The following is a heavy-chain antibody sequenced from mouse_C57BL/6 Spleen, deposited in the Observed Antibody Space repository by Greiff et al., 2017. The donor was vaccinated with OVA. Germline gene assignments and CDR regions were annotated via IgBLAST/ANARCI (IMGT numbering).Heavy chain of an antibody. CDR1: GYTFTSYW. D-gene: IGHD2-12*01. J-gene: IGHJ1*03. V-gene: IGHV1-59*01. CDR3: ARVYYKDWYFDV. CDR2: IDPSDSYT. Sequence: VQLQQPGAELVRPGTSVKLSCKASGYTFTSYWMHWVKQRPGQGLEWIGVIDPSDSYTNYNQKFKGKATLTVDTSSSTAYMQLSSLTSEDSAVYYCARVYYKDWYFDVWGTGTTVTVSS.